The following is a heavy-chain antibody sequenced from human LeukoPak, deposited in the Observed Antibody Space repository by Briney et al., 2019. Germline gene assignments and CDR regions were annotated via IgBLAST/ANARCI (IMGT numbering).Heavy chain of an antibody. Sequence: SETLSLTCAVYGGSFSGYYWSWIRQPPGKGLEWIGEINHSGSTNYNPSLKSRVTISVDTSKNQFSLKLSSVTAADTAVYYCARGITIFGVVIPLMYYLDYWGQGTLVTVSS. CDR1: GGSFSGYY. V-gene: IGHV4-34*01. CDR3: ARGITIFGVVIPLMYYLDY. D-gene: IGHD3-3*01. J-gene: IGHJ4*02. CDR2: INHSGST.